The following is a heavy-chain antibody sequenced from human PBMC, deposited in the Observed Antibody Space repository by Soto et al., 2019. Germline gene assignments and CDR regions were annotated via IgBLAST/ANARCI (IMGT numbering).Heavy chain of an antibody. D-gene: IGHD3-22*01. CDR1: GGSISSGGYY. CDR3: ARDYDSSGYYDC. J-gene: IGHJ4*02. Sequence: PSETLSLTCTVSGGSISSGGYYWSWIRQHPGKGLEWIGYIYYSGSTYYNPSLKSRVTISVDTSKNQFSLKLSSVTAADTAVYYCARDYDSSGYYDCWGQGTLVTVSS. CDR2: IYYSGST. V-gene: IGHV4-31*03.